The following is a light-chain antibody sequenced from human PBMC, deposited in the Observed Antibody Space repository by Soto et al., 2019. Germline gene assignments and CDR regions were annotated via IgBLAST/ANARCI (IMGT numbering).Light chain of an antibody. CDR3: SSYTSSSPYV. CDR2: EVS. V-gene: IGLV2-14*01. Sequence: QSALTQPASVSGSPGQSITISCTGTSSDVGGYNYVSWYQHHPGKAPRLMIYEVSNRPSGVSNRFSGSKSGNTASLTISGLQAEDEADYYCSSYTSSSPYVFRTGTKLTVL. CDR1: SSDVGGYNY. J-gene: IGLJ1*01.